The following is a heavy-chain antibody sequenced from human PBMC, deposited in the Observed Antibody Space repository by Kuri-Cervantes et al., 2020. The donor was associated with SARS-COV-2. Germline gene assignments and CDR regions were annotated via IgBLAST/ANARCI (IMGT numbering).Heavy chain of an antibody. CDR1: GFTFSSYG. Sequence: GESLKISCAASGFTFSSYGMSWVRQAPGKGLEWVSTISSSGESTYYADSVKGRFTISRDNSKNTLYLQMSSLRAEDTAVYYCVKDWYGVEKWGQGTLVTVSS. J-gene: IGHJ4*02. V-gene: IGHV3-23*01. CDR2: ISSSGEST. D-gene: IGHD1-14*01. CDR3: VKDWYGVEK.